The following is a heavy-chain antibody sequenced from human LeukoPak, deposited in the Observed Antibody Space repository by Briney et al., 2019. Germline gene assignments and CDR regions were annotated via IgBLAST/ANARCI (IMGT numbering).Heavy chain of an antibody. CDR3: GKGGGRLLWFGELFDY. Sequence: GGSLRLSCAASGFTFSSYGMHWVRQAPGKGLEWVAFIRYDGSNKYYADSVKGRFTISRDNSKNTLYLQMNSLRAEDTAVCYCGKGGGRLLWFGELFDYWGQGTLVTVSS. CDR1: GFTFSSYG. D-gene: IGHD3-10*01. CDR2: IRYDGSNK. V-gene: IGHV3-30*02. J-gene: IGHJ4*02.